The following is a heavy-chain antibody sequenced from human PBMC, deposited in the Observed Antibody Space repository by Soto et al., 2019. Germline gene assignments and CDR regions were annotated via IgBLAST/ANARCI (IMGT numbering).Heavy chain of an antibody. D-gene: IGHD3-22*01. V-gene: IGHV1-69*06. CDR1: GGTFSSYA. J-gene: IGHJ6*02. CDR3: ALVVVITTRRDYYYYGMDV. Sequence: QVQLVQSGAEVKKPGSSVKVSCKASGGTFSSYAISWVRQAPGQGLEWMGGIIPIFGTANYAQKFQGRVTITADKSTSTAYMELSSLRSEDPAVYYCALVVVITTRRDYYYYGMDVWGQGTTVTVSS. CDR2: IIPIFGTA.